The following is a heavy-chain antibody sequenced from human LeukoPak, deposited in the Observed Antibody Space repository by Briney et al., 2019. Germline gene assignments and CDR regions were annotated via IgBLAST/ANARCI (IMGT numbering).Heavy chain of an antibody. CDR1: GYTFTGYY. D-gene: IGHD6-13*01. J-gene: IGHJ5*02. Sequence: ASVKVSCKASGYTFTGYYMHWVRQAPGQGLEWMGWINPNSGGTNYAQKFQGRATMTRDTSISTAYMELSRLRSDDTAVYYCARDLGTAADQYNWFDPWGQGTLVTVSS. CDR2: INPNSGGT. CDR3: ARDLGTAADQYNWFDP. V-gene: IGHV1-2*02.